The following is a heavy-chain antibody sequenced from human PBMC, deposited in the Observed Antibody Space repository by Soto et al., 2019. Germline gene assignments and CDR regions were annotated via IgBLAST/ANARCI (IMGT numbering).Heavy chain of an antibody. J-gene: IGHJ4*02. CDR2: ISAYNGNT. V-gene: IGHV1-18*04. CDR3: ATLPIVGAMDY. Sequence: GDSVKVSCKASGYTFTSYGISWVRQAPGQGLEWMGWISAYNGNTNYAQKLQGRVTMTTDTSTSTAYMELRRLRSADPALHYCATLPIVGAMDYWGPGTLVTVS. D-gene: IGHD1-26*01. CDR1: GYTFTSYG.